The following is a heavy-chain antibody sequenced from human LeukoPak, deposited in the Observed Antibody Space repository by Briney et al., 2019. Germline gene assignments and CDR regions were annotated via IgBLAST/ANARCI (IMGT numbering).Heavy chain of an antibody. J-gene: IGHJ6*02. V-gene: IGHV1-69*13. CDR1: GGTFSSYV. CDR3: ARGPRAPYYGMDV. CDR2: IIPIFGTV. Sequence: SVKVSCKASGGTFSSYVVSWVRQAPGQGLEWMGTIIPIFGTVNYAQNFQGRVTITADEATSTASMELSSLRSEDTAVYYCARGPRAPYYGMDVWGQGTTVTVSS.